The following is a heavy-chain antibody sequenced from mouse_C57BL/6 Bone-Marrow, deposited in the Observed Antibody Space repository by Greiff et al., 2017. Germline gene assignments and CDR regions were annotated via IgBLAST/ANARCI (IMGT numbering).Heavy chain of an antibody. J-gene: IGHJ3*01. CDR3: ARRGYDGYYDWFAY. Sequence: EVKLVESGGDLVKPGGSLKLSCAASGFTFSSYGMSWVRQTPDKRLEWVATISSGGSYTYYPDSVKGRFTISRDNAKNTLYLQMSSLKSEDTAMYYCARRGYDGYYDWFAYWGQGTLVTVSA. CDR2: ISSGGSYT. D-gene: IGHD2-3*01. CDR1: GFTFSSYG. V-gene: IGHV5-6*02.